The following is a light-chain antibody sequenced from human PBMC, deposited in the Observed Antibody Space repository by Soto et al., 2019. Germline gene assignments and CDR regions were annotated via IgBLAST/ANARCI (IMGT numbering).Light chain of an antibody. Sequence: QSVLTQPRSVSGSPGQSVTISCTGTSSDVGSYNYVSWYQQHPGKAPKLMIYDVSKRPSGVPDRFSGSKSGNTASLVISGLQAEDESPYYCCSYAGSYTYVFGTGTKVTVL. V-gene: IGLV2-11*01. J-gene: IGLJ1*01. CDR3: CSYAGSYTYV. CDR1: SSDVGSYNY. CDR2: DVS.